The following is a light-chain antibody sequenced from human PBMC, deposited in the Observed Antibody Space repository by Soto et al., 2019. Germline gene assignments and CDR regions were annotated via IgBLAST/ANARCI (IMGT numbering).Light chain of an antibody. J-gene: IGKJ4*01. Sequence: EIVLTQSPGTLSLSPGERATLSCRASQSVSSGYLAWYQQKPGQALRLLIYGASSRATGIPDRFSGSGSGTDFTLTISGLEPEDFAVYYCQQYVTSPLTFGGGTKVEIK. CDR1: QSVSSGY. CDR2: GAS. V-gene: IGKV3-20*01. CDR3: QQYVTSPLT.